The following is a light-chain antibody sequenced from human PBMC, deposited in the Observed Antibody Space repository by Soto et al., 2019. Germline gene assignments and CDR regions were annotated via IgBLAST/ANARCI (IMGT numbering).Light chain of an antibody. V-gene: IGLV2-14*03. Sequence: QSLLTQPASLSGSPGQSITISCPGTSSDIGAYNFVSWYQQHPGKAPKLMLYDVNIRPSGVSNRFSGSKSGNTASLTISGLQAEDEADYYCTSWTTSTTMIFGGGTK. CDR3: TSWTTSTTMI. CDR2: DVN. CDR1: SSDIGAYNF. J-gene: IGLJ2*01.